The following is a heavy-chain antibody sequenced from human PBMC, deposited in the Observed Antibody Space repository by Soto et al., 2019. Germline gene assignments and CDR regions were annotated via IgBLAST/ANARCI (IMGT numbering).Heavy chain of an antibody. CDR1: GFTFSSYA. CDR2: ISGCGGST. CDR3: AKGPYDFLSGYSPNYYYYGMDV. D-gene: IGHD3-3*01. Sequence: GGSLRLSCAASGFTFSSYAMSWVRQAPGKGLKWVSAISGCGGSTYYADSVKVRFTISRDNSKNTLYLQMNSLRAEDTAVYYCAKGPYDFLSGYSPNYYYYGMDVWGQGTTVTVSS. V-gene: IGHV3-23*01. J-gene: IGHJ6*02.